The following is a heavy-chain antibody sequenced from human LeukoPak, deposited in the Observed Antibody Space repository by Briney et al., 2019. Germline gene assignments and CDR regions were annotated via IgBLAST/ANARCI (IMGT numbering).Heavy chain of an antibody. V-gene: IGHV3-30*18. CDR2: ISYDGSNK. CDR3: AKDFGWIVERNWFDP. CDR1: GFTFSSYG. Sequence: GGSLRLSCAASGFTFSSYGMHWVRQAPGKGLEWVAVISYDGSNKYYADSVKGRFTISRDNSKNTLYLQMNSLRAEDTAVYYCAKDFGWIVERNWFDPWAREPWSPSPQ. J-gene: IGHJ5*02. D-gene: IGHD3-22*01.